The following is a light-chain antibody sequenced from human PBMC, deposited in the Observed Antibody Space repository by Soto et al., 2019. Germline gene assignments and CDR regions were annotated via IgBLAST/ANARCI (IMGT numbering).Light chain of an antibody. CDR1: QGITSY. J-gene: IGKJ4*01. CDR2: GAS. V-gene: IGKV1-9*01. CDR3: QQLNSYPLT. Sequence: DIPLTQSPSFLSASVGDRVTITCRASQGITSYLAWYQQKPGKAPNLLIYGASTLQSGVPSRFSGSGSGTEFTLTISSLQPEDFATYYCQQLNSYPLTFGGGTKVEIK.